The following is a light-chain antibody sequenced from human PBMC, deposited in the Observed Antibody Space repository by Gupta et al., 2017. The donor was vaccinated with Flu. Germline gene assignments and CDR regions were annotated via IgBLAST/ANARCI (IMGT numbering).Light chain of an antibody. J-gene: IGKJ3*01. CDR1: QRVS. CDR2: GAS. Sequence: PGTLSWPPGDRAPLSGRASQRVSLAWYEKKPGQAPRLLIYGASYRAAGIRDRCSGSGCGTDFILTISRCEPEDFAVYYCQQEHGEPPAVTFGHGTKVDVK. V-gene: IGKV3-20*01. CDR3: QQEHGEPPAVT.